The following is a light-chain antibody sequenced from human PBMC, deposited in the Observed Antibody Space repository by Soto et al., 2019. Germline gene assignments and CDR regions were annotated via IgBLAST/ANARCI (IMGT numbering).Light chain of an antibody. CDR2: GAS. CDR3: QQYNNWPLT. CDR1: QSVSSN. J-gene: IGKJ4*01. Sequence: EXVXTQSXATXSVSPGERATLSCRASQSVSSNLAWYQQKPGQAPRLLIYGASTRATGIPARFSGSGSGTEFTLTISSLQSEDFAVYYCQQYNNWPLTFGGGTKVEIK. V-gene: IGKV3-15*01.